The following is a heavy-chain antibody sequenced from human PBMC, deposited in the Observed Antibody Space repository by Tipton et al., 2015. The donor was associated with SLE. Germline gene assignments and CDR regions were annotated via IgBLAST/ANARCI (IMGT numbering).Heavy chain of an antibody. CDR1: GYSLSGNHY. V-gene: IGHV4-38-2*02. CDR2: LYHNGRT. J-gene: IGHJ5*02. Sequence: TLSLTCTVSGYSLSGNHYWGWIRQPPGKGLEWIGSLYHNGRTFYNPSLKSRMTMSVDTSKNQFSLKLSSLTAADTAFYYCARGHPHIVVVIGGGWFDPWGQGTLVTVSS. CDR3: ARGHPHIVVVIGGGWFDP. D-gene: IGHD2-21*01.